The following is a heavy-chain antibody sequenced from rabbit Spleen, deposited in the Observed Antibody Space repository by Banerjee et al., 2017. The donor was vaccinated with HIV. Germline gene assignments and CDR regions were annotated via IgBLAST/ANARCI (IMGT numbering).Heavy chain of an antibody. CDR3: ARDTGTSFSTYGMDL. Sequence: QSLEESGGDLVKPGASLTLTCTASGFSFSSTYYMCWVRQPPGKGLEWIGCVDTASGSNYYASWAKGRFTISKTSSTVTLQMTSLTAADTATYFCARDTGTSFSTYGMDLWGPGTLVTVS. CDR2: VDTASGSN. CDR1: GFSFSSTYY. J-gene: IGHJ6*01. V-gene: IGHV1S40*01. D-gene: IGHD8-1*01.